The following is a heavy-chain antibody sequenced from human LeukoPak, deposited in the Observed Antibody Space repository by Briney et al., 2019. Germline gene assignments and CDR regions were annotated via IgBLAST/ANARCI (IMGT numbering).Heavy chain of an antibody. CDR3: ARDGGEGIAARPFDY. Sequence: ASVKVSCKASGYTFTSYAMHWVRQAPGQRLEWMGWINAGNGNTKYSQEFQGRVTITRDTSASTAYMGLSSLRSEDMAVYYCARDGGEGIAARPFDYWGQGTLVTVSS. D-gene: IGHD6-6*01. J-gene: IGHJ4*02. CDR2: INAGNGNT. V-gene: IGHV1-3*03. CDR1: GYTFTSYA.